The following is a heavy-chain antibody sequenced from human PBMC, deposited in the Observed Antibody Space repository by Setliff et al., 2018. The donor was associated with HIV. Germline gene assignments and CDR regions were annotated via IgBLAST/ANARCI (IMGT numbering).Heavy chain of an antibody. D-gene: IGHD2-15*01. CDR3: ARDGGGFASGTFDI. CDR1: NYSISSAYY. V-gene: IGHV4-38-2*02. Sequence: KTSETLSLTCAVSNYSISSAYYWGWIRHPPGKGLEWIGSIYHSGSTYYNPSLKSRVTISVDTSKNQFSLKLSSVTAADTAVYYCARDGGGFASGTFDIWGQGTKVTVSS. CDR2: IYHSGST. J-gene: IGHJ3*02.